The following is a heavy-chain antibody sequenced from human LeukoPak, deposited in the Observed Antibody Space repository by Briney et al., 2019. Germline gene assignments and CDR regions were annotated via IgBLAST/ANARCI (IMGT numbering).Heavy chain of an antibody. CDR1: GFTFSSYA. CDR2: ISYDGSNK. CDR3: ARAMDIVALGAFDI. V-gene: IGHV3-30-3*01. D-gene: IGHD5-12*01. Sequence: GRSLRLSCAASGFTFSSYAMHWVRQAPGKGLEWVAVISYDGSNKYYADSVKGRFTISRDNSKNTLYLQMNSLRAEDTAVYYCARAMDIVALGAFDIWGQGTMVTVSS. J-gene: IGHJ3*02.